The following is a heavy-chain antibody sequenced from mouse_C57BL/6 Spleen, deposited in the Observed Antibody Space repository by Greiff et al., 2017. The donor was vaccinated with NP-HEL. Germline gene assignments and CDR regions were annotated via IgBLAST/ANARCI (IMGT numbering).Heavy chain of an antibody. Sequence: VQLQQSGPELVKPGASVKISCKASGYSFTGYYMNWVKQSPEKSLEWIGEINPSTGGTTYNQKFKAKATLTVDKSSSTAYMQLKRLTSEDSTVYYCERVPYGPQYYYARDYWGKGTSVTVPS. D-gene: IGHD1-1*01. J-gene: IGHJ4*01. V-gene: IGHV1-42*01. CDR1: GYSFTGYY. CDR2: INPSTGGT. CDR3: ERVPYGPQYYYARDY.